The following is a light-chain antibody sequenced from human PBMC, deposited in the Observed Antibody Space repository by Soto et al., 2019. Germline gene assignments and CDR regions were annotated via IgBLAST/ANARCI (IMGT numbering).Light chain of an antibody. J-gene: IGKJ1*01. CDR3: QHYNSYSEA. CDR2: AAS. CDR1: QSIGNH. Sequence: DTQMTQSPSSLSASVGDRVTITYLASQSIGNHLNWYQQKPGKAPKFLIYAASSLQSGVPSRFSGRGSGTEFTLTISSLQPDDFATYYCQHYNSYSEAFGQGTKVDIK. V-gene: IGKV1-16*01.